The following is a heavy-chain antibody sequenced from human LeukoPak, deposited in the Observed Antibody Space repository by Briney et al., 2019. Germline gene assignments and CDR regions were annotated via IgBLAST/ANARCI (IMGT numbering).Heavy chain of an antibody. Sequence: PGGSLRLSCTASGFAFDEHGMSWVRQAPGKGLEWDSGINWSGGSTGYADPLRGRFTISRDKAKNSLYLQMDRLRAEDTALYYCARAPITSPFYFDYWGQGTLVTVSS. CDR3: ARAPITSPFYFDY. J-gene: IGHJ4*02. D-gene: IGHD2-2*01. V-gene: IGHV3-20*04. CDR2: INWSGGST. CDR1: GFAFDEHG.